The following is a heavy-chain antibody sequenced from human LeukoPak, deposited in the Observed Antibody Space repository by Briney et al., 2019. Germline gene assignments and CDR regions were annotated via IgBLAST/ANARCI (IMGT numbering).Heavy chain of an antibody. J-gene: IGHJ4*02. CDR1: GFTFSSYW. CDR3: AKDRTEENELDY. CDR2: IRYDGSNK. V-gene: IGHV3-30*02. Sequence: PGGSLRLSCAASGFTFSSYWMSWVRQAPGKGLEWVAFIRYDGSNKYYADSVKGRFTISRDNSKNTLYLQMNSLRAEDTAVYYCAKDRTEENELDYWGQGTLVTVSS. D-gene: IGHD1-1*01.